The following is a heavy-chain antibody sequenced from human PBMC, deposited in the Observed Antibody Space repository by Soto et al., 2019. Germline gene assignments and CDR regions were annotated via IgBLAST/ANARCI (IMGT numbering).Heavy chain of an antibody. Sequence: GGSLRLSCAASGFTFSDYWMSWVRQAPGKGLEWVASVKQDGSETDYVDSVKGRFTISRDNAKNSLYLQMNSLGAEDTALYYCAKDVYWGQGTLVTVSS. J-gene: IGHJ4*02. V-gene: IGHV3-7*01. CDR1: GFTFSDYW. CDR3: AKDVY. CDR2: VKQDGSET.